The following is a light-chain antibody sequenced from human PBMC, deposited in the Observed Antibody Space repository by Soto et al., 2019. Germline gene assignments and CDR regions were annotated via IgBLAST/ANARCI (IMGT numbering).Light chain of an antibody. Sequence: QSVLTQPPSASGTPGQRVTISCSGSRSNIASNTVNWYQHLPGTAPKLLMYSNDQRPSGVPDRFSGSKSGTSASLAISGLQSEDEADYYCAAWDGSLNAVVFGGGTKVTVL. J-gene: IGLJ3*02. V-gene: IGLV1-44*01. CDR1: RSNIASNT. CDR2: SND. CDR3: AAWDGSLNAVV.